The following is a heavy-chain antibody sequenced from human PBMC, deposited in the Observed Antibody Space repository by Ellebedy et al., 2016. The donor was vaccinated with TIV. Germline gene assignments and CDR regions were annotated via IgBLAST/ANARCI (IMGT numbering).Heavy chain of an antibody. J-gene: IGHJ4*02. CDR1: GFTFSSYG. D-gene: IGHD3-22*01. CDR3: ARGKIVVVELDY. Sequence: GESLKISCAASGFTFSSYGMHWVRQAPGKGLEWVAVIWYDGSNKYYADSVKGRFTISRDNSKNTLYLQMNSLRAEDTAVYYCARGKIVVVELDYWGQGTLVTVSS. V-gene: IGHV3-33*01. CDR2: IWYDGSNK.